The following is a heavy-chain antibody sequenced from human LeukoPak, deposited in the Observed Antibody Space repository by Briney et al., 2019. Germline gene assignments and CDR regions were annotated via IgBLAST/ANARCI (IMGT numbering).Heavy chain of an antibody. CDR1: GFSFHSYA. V-gene: IGHV3-23*01. CDR3: AKAQGYFDL. CDR2: IGGSGYST. J-gene: IGHJ2*01. Sequence: GGSRRLSCAASGFSFHSYAMSWVRQAPGKGLEWVSTIGGSGYSTNYADSVKGRFTISRDNSKNTLYLQMSSLRAEDTAVYYCAKAQGYFDLWGGGTLVTVSS.